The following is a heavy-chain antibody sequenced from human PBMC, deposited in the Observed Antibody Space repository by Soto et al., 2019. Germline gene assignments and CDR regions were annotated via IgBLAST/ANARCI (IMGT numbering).Heavy chain of an antibody. D-gene: IGHD3-10*01. CDR3: AGDYGSGSYRFDY. CDR2: IYYSGST. Sequence: SETLSLTCTVSGDSMRSYSWSWIRQPPGKRLEWIGYIYYSGSTTYNPSFKSRVTISIDTSEKQFSLKLTSVTAADTAVYFCAGDYGSGSYRFDYWGQGALVTVSS. CDR1: GDSMRSYS. J-gene: IGHJ4*02. V-gene: IGHV4-59*01.